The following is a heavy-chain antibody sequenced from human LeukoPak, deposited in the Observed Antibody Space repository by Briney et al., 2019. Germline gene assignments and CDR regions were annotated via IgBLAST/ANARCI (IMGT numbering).Heavy chain of an antibody. CDR1: GHTFTGYC. CDR3: ARQLLYIYYYYMDV. D-gene: IGHD2-2*02. Sequence: GASVTVSCKASGHTFTGYCMHWVRQAPGQGLEWMGWINPNSGGTNYAQKFQGRVTMTRDTSISTAYMELSRLRSDDTAVYYCARQLLYIYYYYMDVWGKGTTVTVSS. J-gene: IGHJ6*03. CDR2: INPNSGGT. V-gene: IGHV1-2*02.